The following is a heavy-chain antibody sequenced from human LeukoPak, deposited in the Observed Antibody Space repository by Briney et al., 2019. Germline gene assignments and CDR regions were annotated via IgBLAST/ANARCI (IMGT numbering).Heavy chain of an antibody. V-gene: IGHV4-59*02. J-gene: IGHJ5*02. CDR2: VYYSGSA. Sequence: SETLSLTCTVSGDSVTTYYWSWIRQPPGKGLEWLGYVYYSGSATYNPSLKSRVTISVDTSKNQFSLRLSSVTAADTAVYYCASGWFGELYSWFDPWGQGTLVTVSS. CDR3: ASGWFGELYSWFDP. D-gene: IGHD3-10*01. CDR1: GDSVTTYY.